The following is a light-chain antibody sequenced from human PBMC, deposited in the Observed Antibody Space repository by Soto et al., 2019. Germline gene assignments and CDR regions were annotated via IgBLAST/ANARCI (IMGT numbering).Light chain of an antibody. CDR3: QQSYNAPIT. V-gene: IGKV1-39*01. Sequence: DIQMTQSPSSLSAPLGDRVTIXXRASQNIIDYLNWYQQKPGKAPQIXIYVASRLESGVPSRFSGSGSGTDFTLTISSLQPEDFATYYCQQSYNAPITFGQGARLEIK. J-gene: IGKJ5*01. CDR2: VAS. CDR1: QNIIDY.